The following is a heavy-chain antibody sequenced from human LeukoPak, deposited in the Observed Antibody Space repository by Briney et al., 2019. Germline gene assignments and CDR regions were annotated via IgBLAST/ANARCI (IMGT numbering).Heavy chain of an antibody. CDR1: GFTFSSYW. Sequence: GGSLRLSCAASGFTFSSYWMSWVRQAPGKGLEWVANIKQDGSEKYYVDSVKGRFTISRDNAKNSLYLQMNSLRAEDTAVYYCARVANYYDSSGYYYYYGMDVWGQGTTVTVSS. J-gene: IGHJ6*02. D-gene: IGHD3-22*01. CDR2: IKQDGSEK. V-gene: IGHV3-7*01. CDR3: ARVANYYDSSGYYYYYGMDV.